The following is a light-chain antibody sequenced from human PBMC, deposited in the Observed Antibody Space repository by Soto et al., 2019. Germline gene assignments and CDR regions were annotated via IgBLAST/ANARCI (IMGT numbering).Light chain of an antibody. V-gene: IGKV1-5*03. J-gene: IGKJ1*01. Sequence: DIQMTQSPSTLSASVGDRVTITCRASQSIDSWLAWYQQKPGKAPNLLIYKASSLESGVPSRFSGSRSGTEFTLTISSLQPDDFATYYCQQYNSYPRTFGQGTKVEGK. CDR2: KAS. CDR3: QQYNSYPRT. CDR1: QSIDSW.